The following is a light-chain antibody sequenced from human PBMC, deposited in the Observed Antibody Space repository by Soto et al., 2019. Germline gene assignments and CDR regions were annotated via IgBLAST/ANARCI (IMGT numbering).Light chain of an antibody. J-gene: IGKJ1*01. CDR3: QQYGSSGT. V-gene: IGKV3-20*01. CDR1: QSVSNNY. Sequence: IVLTQSPGTLSLSPGERATLSCRASQSVSNNYLAWYQQKPGQAPRLLIYGASNRATSIPDRFSGSGTGTDFTLTFSSLEPEDFAVYYCQQYGSSGTFGQGTKVDI. CDR2: GAS.